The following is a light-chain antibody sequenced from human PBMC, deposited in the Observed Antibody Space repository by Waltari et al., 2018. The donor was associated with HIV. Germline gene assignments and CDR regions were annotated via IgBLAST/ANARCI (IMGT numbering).Light chain of an antibody. Sequence: DVVMTRSPLPLPATLGQPAAISSTSSQSLVHSDGNTQLRWFQQRPGQSPRRLIYSLSNRDSGVPDRFSRTGSGTHFSLKISRVEAEDVGIYYCLHVTYCPHTFGQGTRLEI. CDR1: QSLVHSDGNTQ. CDR2: SLS. CDR3: LHVTYCPHT. V-gene: IGKV2-30*02. J-gene: IGKJ2*01.